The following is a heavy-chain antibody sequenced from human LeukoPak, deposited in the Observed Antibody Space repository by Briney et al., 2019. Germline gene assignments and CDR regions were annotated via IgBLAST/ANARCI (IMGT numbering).Heavy chain of an antibody. D-gene: IGHD5-18*01. V-gene: IGHV1-69*13. CDR3: ARGREIPAIGLDY. CDR1: GGTFSSYA. CDR2: IMSMFGTA. Sequence: ASVNVSCKASGGTFSSYALTWVRQAPGQGLEWMGGIMSMFGTAKYAQKFQGRVTITADESTSTAYMELSSLRSEDTAVYYCARGREIPAIGLDYWGQGTLVTVSS. J-gene: IGHJ4*02.